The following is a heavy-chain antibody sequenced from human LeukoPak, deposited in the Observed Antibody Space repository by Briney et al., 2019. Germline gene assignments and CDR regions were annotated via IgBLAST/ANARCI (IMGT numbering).Heavy chain of an antibody. CDR3: ARERRYYYGSGSYYNVDGMDV. CDR2: IYYSGST. D-gene: IGHD3-10*01. CDR1: GGSFSGYY. Sequence: PSETLSLTCAVYGGSFSGYYWSWIRQPPGKGLEWIGYIYYSGSTYYNPSLKSRVTISVDMSKNQFSLKLSSVTAADTAVYYCARERRYYYGSGSYYNVDGMDVWGQGTTVTVSS. J-gene: IGHJ6*02. V-gene: IGHV4-30-4*08.